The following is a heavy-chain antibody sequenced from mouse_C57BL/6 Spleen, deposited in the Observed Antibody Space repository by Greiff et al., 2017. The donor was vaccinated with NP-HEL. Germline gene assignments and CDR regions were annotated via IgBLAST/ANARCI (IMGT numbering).Heavy chain of an antibody. CDR3: ARCGYPYYYAMDY. Sequence: EVKLQESGPGLVKPSQSLSLTCSVTGYSITSGYYWNWIRQFPGNKLEWMGYISYDGSNNYNPSLKNRISITRDTSKNQFFLKLNSVTTEDTATYYCARCGYPYYYAMDYWGQGTSVTVSS. CDR1: GYSITSGYY. D-gene: IGHD2-2*01. V-gene: IGHV3-6*01. J-gene: IGHJ4*01. CDR2: ISYDGSN.